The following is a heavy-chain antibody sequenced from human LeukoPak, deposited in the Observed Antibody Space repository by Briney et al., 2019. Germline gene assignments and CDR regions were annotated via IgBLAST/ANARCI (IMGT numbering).Heavy chain of an antibody. CDR1: GLTFSDYS. CDR3: ARALPYSYGSMDF. J-gene: IGHJ4*02. CDR2: ISSGSKYI. Sequence: GGSLRLSCAASGLTFSDYSMNWVRQAPGKGLEWVSSISSGSKYIYNADSVKGRFTISRDNAKNSLYLQMNSLRAEDTAVYYCARALPYSYGSMDFWGQGTLVIVSS. V-gene: IGHV3-21*01. D-gene: IGHD5-18*01.